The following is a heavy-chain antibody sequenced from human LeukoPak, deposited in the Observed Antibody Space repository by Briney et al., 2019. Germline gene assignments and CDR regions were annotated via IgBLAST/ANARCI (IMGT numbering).Heavy chain of an antibody. CDR3: AKGPGPDSSGPG. J-gene: IGHJ4*02. D-gene: IGHD3-22*01. Sequence: GGSLRLSCAASGFTFSSYGMHWVRQAPGKGLEWVAVISYDGSNKYYADSVKGRFTISRDNSKNMLYLQMNSLRAEDTAVYYCAKGPGPDSSGPGWGQGTLVTVSS. V-gene: IGHV3-30*18. CDR1: GFTFSSYG. CDR2: ISYDGSNK.